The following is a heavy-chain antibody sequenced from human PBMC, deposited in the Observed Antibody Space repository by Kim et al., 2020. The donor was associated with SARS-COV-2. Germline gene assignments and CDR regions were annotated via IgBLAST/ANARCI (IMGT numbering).Heavy chain of an antibody. CDR1: GGSISSSSYY. D-gene: IGHD6-13*01. J-gene: IGHJ4*02. Sequence: SETLSLTCTVSGGSISSSSYYWGWIRQPPGKGLEWIGSIYYSGSTYYNPSLKSRVTISVDTSKNQFSLKLSSVTAADTAVYYCARPASSSRWYAGREFDYWGQGTLVTVSS. CDR3: ARPASSSRWYAGREFDY. V-gene: IGHV4-39*01. CDR2: IYYSGST.